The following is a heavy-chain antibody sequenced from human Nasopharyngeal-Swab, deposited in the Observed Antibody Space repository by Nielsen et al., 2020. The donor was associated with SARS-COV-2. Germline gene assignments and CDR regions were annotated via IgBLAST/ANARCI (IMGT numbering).Heavy chain of an antibody. Sequence: SETLSLTCSVSGGSVSNYNYYWSWIRQPPGKRLEWIGYIYYSGGTYYNPSLKSRVTMSVDTSKNQFSLNLTSVTAADTAVYYCARGDYDVLTGYYSGLDYWGQGSLVTVSS. D-gene: IGHD3-9*01. CDR1: GGSVSNYNYY. J-gene: IGHJ4*02. CDR2: IYYSGGT. CDR3: ARGDYDVLTGYYSGLDY. V-gene: IGHV4-61*01.